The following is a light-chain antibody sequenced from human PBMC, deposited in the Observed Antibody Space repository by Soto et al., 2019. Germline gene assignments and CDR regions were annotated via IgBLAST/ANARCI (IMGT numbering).Light chain of an antibody. CDR3: KQAYSFPIT. CDR1: QGISSY. Sequence: DIQMTQSPSSLSASVGDRVTITCRASQGISSYLAWYQHKPGRAPELLIHAAYSLQSGVQSRFSGSGSGTDFTLTIKSLQPEDFATYYCKQAYSFPITFGQGTRLEIK. CDR2: AAY. J-gene: IGKJ5*01. V-gene: IGKV1-12*01.